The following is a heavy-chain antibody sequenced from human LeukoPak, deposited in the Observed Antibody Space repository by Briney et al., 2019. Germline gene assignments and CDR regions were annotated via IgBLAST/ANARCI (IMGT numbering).Heavy chain of an antibody. Sequence: ASVKVSCKASGYTFTSYDINWVRQATGQGLEWMGWMNPNSGNTGYAQKFQGRVTMTRNTSISTAYMELSSLRSEDTAVYYCARASCGGDCYSDWYFDLWGRGTLVTASS. CDR3: ARASCGGDCYSDWYFDL. CDR2: MNPNSGNT. V-gene: IGHV1-8*01. CDR1: GYTFTSYD. D-gene: IGHD2-21*02. J-gene: IGHJ2*01.